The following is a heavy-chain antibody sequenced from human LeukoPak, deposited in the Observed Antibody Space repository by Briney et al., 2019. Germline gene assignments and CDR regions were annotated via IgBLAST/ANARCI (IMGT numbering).Heavy chain of an antibody. CDR2: IYHSGST. Sequence: SETLSLTCTVSGGSISSGGYYWSWIRQPPGKGLEWIGYIYHSGSTYYNPSLKSRVTISVDRSKNQFSLKLSSVTAADTAVYYCARDSGYSSSWYVFRWFDPWGQGALVTVSS. CDR1: GGSISSGGYY. V-gene: IGHV4-30-2*01. J-gene: IGHJ5*02. CDR3: ARDSGYSSSWYVFRWFDP. D-gene: IGHD6-13*01.